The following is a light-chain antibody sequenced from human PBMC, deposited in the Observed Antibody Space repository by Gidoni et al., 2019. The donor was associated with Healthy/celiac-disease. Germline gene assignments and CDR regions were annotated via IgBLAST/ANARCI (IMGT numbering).Light chain of an antibody. V-gene: IGKV1-5*01. J-gene: IGKJ1*01. CDR3: QQYNSPPWT. Sequence: DIQMTQSPSPLSASVGARVTITSRASQSISSWLAWYQQKPGKAPKLLIYDASSLESGVPSRFSGSGSGTEFTLTISSLQPDDFATYYCQQYNSPPWTFGQGTKVEIK. CDR1: QSISSW. CDR2: DAS.